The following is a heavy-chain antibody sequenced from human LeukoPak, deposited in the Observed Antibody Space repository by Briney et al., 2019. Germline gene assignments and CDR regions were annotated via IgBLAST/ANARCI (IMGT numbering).Heavy chain of an antibody. CDR1: GFTFSSYA. J-gene: IGHJ4*02. Sequence: GGSLRLSCAASGFTFSSYAMHWVRQAPGKGLEWVAVISYDGSNKYYADSVKGRFTISRDNSKNTLYLQMNSLRAEDTAVYYCARVPVEMATISHSYFDYRGQGTLVTVSS. CDR2: ISYDGSNK. D-gene: IGHD5-24*01. CDR3: ARVPVEMATISHSYFDY. V-gene: IGHV3-30-3*01.